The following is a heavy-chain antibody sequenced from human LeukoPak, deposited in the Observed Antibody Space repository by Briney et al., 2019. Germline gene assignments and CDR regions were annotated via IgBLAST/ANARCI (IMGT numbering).Heavy chain of an antibody. CDR3: ARVRGLQGFDY. D-gene: IGHD3-10*01. CDR1: GYTFTSYY. V-gene: IGHV1-69*13. Sequence: RASVKVSCKASGYTFTSYYMHWVRQAPGQGLEWMGGIIPIFGTANYAQKFQGRVTITADESTSTAYMELSSLRSEDTAVYYCARVRGLQGFDYWGQGSLVTVSS. CDR2: IIPIFGTA. J-gene: IGHJ4*02.